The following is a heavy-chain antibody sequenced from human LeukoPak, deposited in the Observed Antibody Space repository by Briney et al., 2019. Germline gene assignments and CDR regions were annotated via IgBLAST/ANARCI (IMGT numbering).Heavy chain of an antibody. CDR2: IYSGGST. CDR3: ARHDWFDP. CDR1: GFTVSSNY. D-gene: IGHD3-3*01. J-gene: IGHJ5*02. Sequence: GGSLRLSCAASGFTVSSNYMSWVRQAPGKGLEWVSLIYSGGSTYYADSVKGRFTISRDNSKNTLYLQMNSLRADDTAVYYCARHDWFDPWGQGTLVTVSS. V-gene: IGHV3-53*01.